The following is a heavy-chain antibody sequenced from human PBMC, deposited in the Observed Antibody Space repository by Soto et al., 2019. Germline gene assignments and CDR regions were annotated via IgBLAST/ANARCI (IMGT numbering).Heavy chain of an antibody. CDR3: ANSPYRVERTDYVGGWCDS. V-gene: IGHV1-8*01. CDR2: MNPKSGNT. CDR1: GYTFINYD. J-gene: IGHJ5*01. D-gene: IGHD4-17*01. Sequence: QVQLVQSGAEVKEPGASVRVSCKASGYTFINYDIHWVRQAPGQGLEWMGWMNPKSGNTWYGQKFEGRVTMTRNTSISTAYMEMSRLRSEDTAVYDCANSPYRVERTDYVGGWCDSWGQGTLVTVSS.